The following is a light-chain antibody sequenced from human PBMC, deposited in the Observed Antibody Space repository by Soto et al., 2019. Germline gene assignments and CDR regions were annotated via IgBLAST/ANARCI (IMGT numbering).Light chain of an antibody. Sequence: EIVMTQSPATLSVSPGERVTLSCRASQDIRSSLAWYQQKPGQAPRLLIYGASIRATGVPATFSGSGSGTEFTLSIGSMQSENIGVYYCQQDSSWPLTFGGGTKVDIK. CDR3: QQDSSWPLT. CDR1: QDIRSS. CDR2: GAS. V-gene: IGKV3-15*01. J-gene: IGKJ4*01.